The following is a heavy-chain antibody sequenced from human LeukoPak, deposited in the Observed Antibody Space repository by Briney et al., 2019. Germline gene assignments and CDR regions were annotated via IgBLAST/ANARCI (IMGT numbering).Heavy chain of an antibody. Sequence: GGSLRLSCVASGFTVSDYYMSGVRQAPGKGLEWVSLLYTDDTTTYADSVEGRFTISRDDSKNTIYLHMTTLRGEDTAVYYCARGGAFYWNPRYWGQGTLVTVSS. CDR2: LYTDDTT. D-gene: IGHD1-1*01. CDR3: ARGGAFYWNPRY. V-gene: IGHV3-53*01. J-gene: IGHJ4*02. CDR1: GFTVSDYY.